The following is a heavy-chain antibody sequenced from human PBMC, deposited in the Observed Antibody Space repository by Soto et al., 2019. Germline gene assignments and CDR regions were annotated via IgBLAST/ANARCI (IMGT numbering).Heavy chain of an antibody. CDR3: ARDPIESRYFDWLDY. CDR2: ISSSSSTI. V-gene: IGHV3-48*01. J-gene: IGHJ4*02. D-gene: IGHD3-9*01. Sequence: PGGSLRLSCAASGFTFSSYSMNWVRQAPGKGLEWVSYISSSSSTIYYADSVKGRFTISRDNAKNSLYLQMNSLRAEDTAAYYCARDPIESRYFDWLDYWGQGTLVTVSS. CDR1: GFTFSSYS.